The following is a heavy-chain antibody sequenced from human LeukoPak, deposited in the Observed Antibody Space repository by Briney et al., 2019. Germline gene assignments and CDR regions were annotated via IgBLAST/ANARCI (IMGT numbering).Heavy chain of an antibody. J-gene: IGHJ4*02. Sequence: GGSLRLSCAASGFTFSSYEMNWVRQAPGKGLEWVSYISSSGSTIYYADSVEGRFTISRDNAKNSLYLQMNSLRAEDTAAYYCARDSAGSGSYVGYFEYWGQGTLVTVSS. D-gene: IGHD3-10*01. CDR3: ARDSAGSGSYVGYFEY. CDR2: ISSSGSTI. V-gene: IGHV3-48*03. CDR1: GFTFSSYE.